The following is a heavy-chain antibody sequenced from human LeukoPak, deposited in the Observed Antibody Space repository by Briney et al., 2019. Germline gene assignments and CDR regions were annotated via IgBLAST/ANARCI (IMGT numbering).Heavy chain of an antibody. CDR2: IYYSGST. CDR3: ARDTYYYDSSGLTTIDY. Sequence: SETLSLTCTVSGGSISSYYWSWIRQPPGKGLEWIGYIYYSGSTNYNPSLKSRVTMSVDMSKNQFSLKLSSVTAADTAVYYCARDTYYYDSSGLTTIDYWGQGTLVTVSS. D-gene: IGHD3-22*01. CDR1: GGSISSYY. V-gene: IGHV4-59*12. J-gene: IGHJ4*02.